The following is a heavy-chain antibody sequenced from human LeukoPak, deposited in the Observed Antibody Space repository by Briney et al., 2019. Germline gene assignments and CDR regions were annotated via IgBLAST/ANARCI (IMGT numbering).Heavy chain of an antibody. CDR2: ISAYNGNT. Sequence: EASVNVSCKASGYTFTSYGISWVRQAPGQGLEWMGWISAYNGNTNYAQKFKGRVTMTRDTSTSTVYMELSSLRSEDTAVYYCASSAGATNLGNYWGQGTLVTVSS. V-gene: IGHV1-18*01. J-gene: IGHJ4*02. D-gene: IGHD1-26*01. CDR3: ASSAGATNLGNY. CDR1: GYTFTSYG.